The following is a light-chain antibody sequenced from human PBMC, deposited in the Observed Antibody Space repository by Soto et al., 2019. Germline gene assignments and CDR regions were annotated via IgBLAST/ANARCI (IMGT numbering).Light chain of an antibody. CDR2: AAS. CDR3: QQHGSSPYT. V-gene: IGKV3-20*01. Sequence: EIVLTQSPGTLSLSPGERATLSCRASQSVTSSYLAWYQQKPGQAPRLLIYAASSRATGIPDRFSGSGSGTDFTLTICRLEPEHFAVYYCQQHGSSPYTFGQGTKLEIK. J-gene: IGKJ2*01. CDR1: QSVTSSY.